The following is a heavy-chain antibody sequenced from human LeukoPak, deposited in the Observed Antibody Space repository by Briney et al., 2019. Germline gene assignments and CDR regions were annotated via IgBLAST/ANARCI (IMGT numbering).Heavy chain of an antibody. J-gene: IGHJ3*02. V-gene: IGHV4-39*07. CDR2: IYHGGST. D-gene: IGHD5-12*01. CDR1: GGSISSSGYY. CDR3: ARGGLISLANTPLGAFDI. Sequence: IPSETLSLTCTVSGGSISSSGYYWGWIRQPPGKGLEWIGTIYHGGSTYYNPSLKSRVTISVDTSKNQFSLQLNSVTPEDTAIYYCARGGLISLANTPLGAFDIWGQGTMVSVSS.